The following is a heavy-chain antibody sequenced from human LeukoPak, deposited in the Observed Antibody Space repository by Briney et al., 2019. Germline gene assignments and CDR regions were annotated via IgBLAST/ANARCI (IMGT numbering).Heavy chain of an antibody. CDR2: IYHSGST. CDR3: ARVMTNRPYYFDY. D-gene: IGHD1-14*01. CDR1: GGSISSGGYS. Sequence: SETLSLTCAVSGGSISSGGYSWSWIRRPPGKGLEWIGYIYHSGSTYYNPSLKSRVTISVDRSKNQFSLKLSSVTAADTAVYYCARVMTNRPYYFDYWGQGTLVTVSS. J-gene: IGHJ4*02. V-gene: IGHV4-30-2*01.